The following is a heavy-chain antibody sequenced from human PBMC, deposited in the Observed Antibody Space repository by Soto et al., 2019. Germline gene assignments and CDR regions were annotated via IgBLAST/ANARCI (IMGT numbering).Heavy chain of an antibody. CDR3: ARDGNFALRGYSFGFDF. CDR2: MNVDTGGT. Sequence: ASVKVSCKASGYRFTAHYIHWVRQAPGQGLEWMGRMNVDTGGTTYAHKFQGRVTMTRDTSIRTAYLEVSSVKSDDTAMYYCARDGNFALRGYSFGFDFWGQGTLVTVSS. V-gene: IGHV1-2*06. CDR1: GYRFTAHY. D-gene: IGHD5-18*01. J-gene: IGHJ4*02.